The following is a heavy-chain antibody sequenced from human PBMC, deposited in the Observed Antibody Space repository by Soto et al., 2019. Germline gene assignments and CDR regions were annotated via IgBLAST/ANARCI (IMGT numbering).Heavy chain of an antibody. Sequence: ETLSLTCTVSGGSFSSYYWTWVRQPPGEGLEWIGYIYYSGTTDYNPSLKSRVTISIDTSKNQFSLNLSSVTAADTAVYYCARGTYDFWTGSLDYWGQGTLVTVS. V-gene: IGHV4-59*01. D-gene: IGHD3-3*01. CDR2: IYYSGTT. CDR1: GGSFSSYY. J-gene: IGHJ4*02. CDR3: ARGTYDFWTGSLDY.